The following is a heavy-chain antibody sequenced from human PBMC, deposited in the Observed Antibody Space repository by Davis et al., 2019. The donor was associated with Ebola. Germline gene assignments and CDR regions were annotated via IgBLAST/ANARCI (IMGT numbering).Heavy chain of an antibody. CDR2: ISYDGSNK. D-gene: IGHD1-14*01. CDR3: ARDLPGGDWYFDL. J-gene: IGHJ2*01. Sequence: GSLKISCAASGFTFSSDAMHWVRQAPGKGLEWVAVISYDGSNKYYADSVKGRFTISRDNSKNTLYLQMSSLRAEDTAVYYCARDLPGGDWYFDLWGRGTLVTVSS. V-gene: IGHV3-30*04. CDR1: GFTFSSDA.